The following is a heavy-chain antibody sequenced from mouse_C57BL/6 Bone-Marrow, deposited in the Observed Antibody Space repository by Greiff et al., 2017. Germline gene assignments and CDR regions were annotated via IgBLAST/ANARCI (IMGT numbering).Heavy chain of an antibody. CDR2: IDPEDGET. CDR3: ARFPTVVATGLYYAMDY. CDR1: GFNIKDYY. D-gene: IGHD1-1*01. J-gene: IGHJ4*01. Sequence: VQLQQSGAELVKPGASVKLSCTASGFNIKDYYMHWVKQRTEQGLEWIGRIDPEDGETKYATQFQGKATITADTSSNTAYLQLSSLTSEDTAVYYCARFPTVVATGLYYAMDYWGQGTSVTVSS. V-gene: IGHV14-2*01.